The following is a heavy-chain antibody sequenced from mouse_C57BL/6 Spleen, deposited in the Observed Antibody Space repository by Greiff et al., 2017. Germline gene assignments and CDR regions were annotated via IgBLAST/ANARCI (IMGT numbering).Heavy chain of an antibody. CDR1: GFSLTSYG. Sequence: VQLVESGPGLVQPSPSLSITCTVSGFSLTSYGVHWVRQSPGKGLEWLGVIWSGGSTDYNAAFISRLGISKDNAKSQVFFKMNSLQADETAIYYCARKGYSNYFYYAMGCWGQGASVTVSS. V-gene: IGHV2-2*01. CDR3: ARKGYSNYFYYAMGC. CDR2: IWSGGST. D-gene: IGHD2-5*01. J-gene: IGHJ4*01.